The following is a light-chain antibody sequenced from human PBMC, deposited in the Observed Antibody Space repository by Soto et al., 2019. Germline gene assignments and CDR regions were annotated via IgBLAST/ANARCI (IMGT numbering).Light chain of an antibody. CDR2: GNS. J-gene: IGLJ1*01. CDR1: SSNIGAGYD. Sequence: QSVLTQPPSVSGAPGQRVTISCTGSSSNIGAGYDVHWYQQLPGTAPKLLIYGNSHRPSGVPDRFSGSKSGTSASLAITGLQAEDEADYYCQSYDSSLSYVFGNGTKVTVL. V-gene: IGLV1-40*01. CDR3: QSYDSSLSYV.